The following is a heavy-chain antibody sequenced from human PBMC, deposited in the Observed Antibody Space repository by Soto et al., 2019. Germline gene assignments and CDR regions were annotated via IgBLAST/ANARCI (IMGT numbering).Heavy chain of an antibody. V-gene: IGHV3-21*01. CDR1: GFTFSSYS. D-gene: IGHD2-8*01. Sequence: GGSLRLSCAASGFTFSSYSMNWVRQALGKGLEWVSSISSSSSYIYYADSVKGRFTISRDNAKNSLYLQMNSLRAEDTAVYYCARGTDIVLMVYAIWRWFDPWGQGTLVTVSS. J-gene: IGHJ5*02. CDR2: ISSSSSYI. CDR3: ARGTDIVLMVYAIWRWFDP.